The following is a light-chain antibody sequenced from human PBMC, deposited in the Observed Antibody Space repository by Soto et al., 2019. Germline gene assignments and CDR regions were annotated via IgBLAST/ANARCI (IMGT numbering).Light chain of an antibody. Sequence: EIVLTQSPGTLSLSPGERATLSCRASQSVSNNYLAWYQQKPGQAPRLLIYGASNRPTGIPDRFSGSGSGTDFTLTISILEREHFAVYYCQQYDSSGTFGQGNKVEI. J-gene: IGKJ1*01. V-gene: IGKV3-20*01. CDR3: QQYDSSGT. CDR2: GAS. CDR1: QSVSNNY.